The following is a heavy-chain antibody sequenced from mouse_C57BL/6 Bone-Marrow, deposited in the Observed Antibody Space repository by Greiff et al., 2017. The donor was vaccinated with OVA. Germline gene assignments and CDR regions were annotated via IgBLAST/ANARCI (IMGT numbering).Heavy chain of an antibody. V-gene: IGHV1-69*01. CDR2: IDPSDSYT. J-gene: IGHJ2*01. Sequence: QVQLQQSGAELVMPGASVKLSCKASGYTFTSYWMHWVKQRPGQGLEWIGEIDPSDSYTNYNQKFKGKSTLTVDKSSSTAYMQLSSLTSEDSAVYYCARGGLPFDYWGQGTTLTVSS. CDR1: GYTFTSYW. CDR3: ARGGLPFDY. D-gene: IGHD5-5*01.